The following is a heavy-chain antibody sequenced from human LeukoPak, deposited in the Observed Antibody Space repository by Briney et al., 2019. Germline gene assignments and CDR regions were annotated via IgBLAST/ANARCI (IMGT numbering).Heavy chain of an antibody. Sequence: ASVKVSCKASGYTFTSYGISWVRQAPGQGLEWMGWISGYNGDTYYAQKFQDRVTMTTDTSTSTAYMELRSLRSDDTAVYYCARGVVAAIGPDYWGQGTLVTVSS. CDR2: ISGYNGDT. D-gene: IGHD2-15*01. CDR3: ARGVVAAIGPDY. V-gene: IGHV1-18*01. CDR1: GYTFTSYG. J-gene: IGHJ4*02.